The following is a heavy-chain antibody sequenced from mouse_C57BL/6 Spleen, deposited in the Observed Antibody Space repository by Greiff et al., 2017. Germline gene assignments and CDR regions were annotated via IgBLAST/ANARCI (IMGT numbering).Heavy chain of an antibody. J-gene: IGHJ4*01. CDR3: ARSPLITTVVEDWVDYAMDY. CDR2: IRNKANGYTT. V-gene: IGHV7-3*01. Sequence: EVKVVESGGGLVQPGGSLSLSCAASGFTFTDYYMSWVRQPPGKALEWLGFIRNKANGYTTEYSASVKGRFTISRDNSQSILYLQMNALRAEDSATYYCARSPLITTVVEDWVDYAMDYWGQGTSVTVSS. D-gene: IGHD1-1*01. CDR1: GFTFTDYY.